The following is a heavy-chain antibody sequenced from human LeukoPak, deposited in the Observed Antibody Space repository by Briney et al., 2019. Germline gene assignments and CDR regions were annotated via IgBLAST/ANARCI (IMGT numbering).Heavy chain of an antibody. J-gene: IGHJ3*02. D-gene: IGHD3-10*01. V-gene: IGHV3-53*01. CDR3: ARSRFGEFFPDAFDI. CDR2: IYSGGST. CDR1: GLTVSSNY. Sequence: PGGSLRLSCAASGLTVSSNYMSWVRQAPGKGLEWVPVIYSGGSTYYADSVKGRFTISRDNSKNTLYLQMNSLRAEDTAVYYCARSRFGEFFPDAFDIWGQGTMVTVSS.